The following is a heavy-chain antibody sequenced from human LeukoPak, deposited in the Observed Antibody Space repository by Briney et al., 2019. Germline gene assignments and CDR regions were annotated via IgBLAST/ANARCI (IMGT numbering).Heavy chain of an antibody. Sequence: ASVKVSCKASGYTFTGYYMHWVRQAPGQGLEWMGWINPNSGGTNYAQKFQGRVTMTRDTSISTAYMELSRLRSEDTAVYYCATGHQTGCSYYFDYWGQGTLVTVSS. J-gene: IGHJ4*02. V-gene: IGHV1-2*02. CDR2: INPNSGGT. D-gene: IGHD3-9*01. CDR3: ATGHQTGCSYYFDY. CDR1: GYTFTGYY.